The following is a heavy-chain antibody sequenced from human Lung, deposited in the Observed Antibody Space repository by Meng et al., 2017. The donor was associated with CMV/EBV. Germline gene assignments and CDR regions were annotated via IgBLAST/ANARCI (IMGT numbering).Heavy chain of an antibody. Sequence: GSLRLSCTVSGYSISSGYYWGWIRQSPEKGMEWIGSIYHDGITYYNPSLKSRVTMSMDSPNDKFFLNLNSVTAADTALYFCARVHRILNWFDPWGRGILVTVSS. CDR2: IYHDGIT. CDR3: ARVHRILNWFDP. V-gene: IGHV4-38-2*02. D-gene: IGHD2/OR15-2a*01. J-gene: IGHJ5*02. CDR1: GYSISSGYY.